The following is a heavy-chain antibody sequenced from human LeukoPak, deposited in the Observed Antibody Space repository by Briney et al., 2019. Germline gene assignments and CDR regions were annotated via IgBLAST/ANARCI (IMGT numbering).Heavy chain of an antibody. V-gene: IGHV1-46*01. J-gene: IGHJ4*02. CDR3: AGRRSGYCDY. CDR1: GYTFTSYY. CDR2: INPSGGST. D-gene: IGHD2-15*01. Sequence: ASVKVSCKASGYTFTSYYVHWVRQAPGQGLEWMGIINPSGGSTSYAQRFQGRVTMTRDTSTSTVYMELSSLRSEDTAVYYCAGRRSGYCDYWGQGTLVTVSS.